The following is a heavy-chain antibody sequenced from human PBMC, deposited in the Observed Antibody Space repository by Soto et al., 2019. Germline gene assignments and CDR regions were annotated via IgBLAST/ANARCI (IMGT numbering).Heavy chain of an antibody. D-gene: IGHD5-12*01. Sequence: QVQLVQSGAEVKKPGASVTVSCKSSGYRFSDYYLHWVRQAPGQGHEWMGWMNPNSGDTKYAQKFKGRVTMTRDTSVRTAFMELNWLKSDDTAVYYCARESGGATATLDYYYFYMAVWGIGTTVTVSS. CDR3: ARESGGATATLDYYYFYMAV. CDR1: GYRFSDYY. J-gene: IGHJ6*03. CDR2: MNPNSGDT. V-gene: IGHV1-2*02.